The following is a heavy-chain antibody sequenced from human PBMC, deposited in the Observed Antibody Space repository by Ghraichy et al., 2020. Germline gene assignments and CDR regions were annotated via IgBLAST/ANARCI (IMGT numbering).Heavy chain of an antibody. CDR1: GGSISSSSYY. V-gene: IGHV4-39*01. CDR3: ARHSYYDFWSGYYTVSDAFDI. J-gene: IGHJ3*02. CDR2: IYYSGST. D-gene: IGHD3-3*01. Sequence: SETLPLTCTVSGGSISSSSYYWGWIRQPPGKGLEWIGSIYYSGSTYYNPSLKSRVTISVDTSKNQFSLKLSSVTAADTAVYYCARHSYYDFWSGYYTVSDAFDIWGQGTMVTVSS.